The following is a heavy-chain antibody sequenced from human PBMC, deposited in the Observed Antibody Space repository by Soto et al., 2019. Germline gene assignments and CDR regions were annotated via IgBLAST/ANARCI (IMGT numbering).Heavy chain of an antibody. J-gene: IGHJ4*02. CDR3: ARLLVGGPGPDY. CDR1: YW. Sequence: YWSWIRQPPGKGLEWMGIIYPGDSDTRYSPSFQGQVTISADKSISTAYLQWSSLTASDTAMYYCARLLVGGPGPDYWGQGTLVTVSS. CDR2: IYPGDSDT. D-gene: IGHD3-10*01. V-gene: IGHV5-51*01.